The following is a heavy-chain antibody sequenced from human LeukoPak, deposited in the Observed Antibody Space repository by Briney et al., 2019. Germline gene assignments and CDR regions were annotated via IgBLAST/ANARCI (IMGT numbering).Heavy chain of an antibody. D-gene: IGHD3-3*02. J-gene: IGHJ4*02. CDR2: ISSSGSTI. CDR3: ASRVNGHFFDY. Sequence: GGSLRLSCAASGFTFSFSEMNWVRQVPGKGLEWVSYISSSGSTIYYADSVKGRFTISRDNAKNSLYLQLNSLGAEDTAVYYCASRVNGHFFDYWGQGTQVTVSS. CDR1: GFTFSFSE. V-gene: IGHV3-48*03.